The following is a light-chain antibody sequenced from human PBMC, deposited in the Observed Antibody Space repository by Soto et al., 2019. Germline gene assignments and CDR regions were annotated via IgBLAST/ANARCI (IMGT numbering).Light chain of an antibody. Sequence: DIQLTQSPPSLSATVGDRVTITCRASQTIDSYVNWCQQKPGMAPKLLIYAASKLQSGFPSRFRGSGSGTDFTLNIDTLQTDDFDSYYCKKTRSRINFGQGTRLAI. CDR2: AAS. V-gene: IGKV1-39*01. J-gene: IGKJ5*01. CDR1: QTIDSY. CDR3: KKTRSRIN.